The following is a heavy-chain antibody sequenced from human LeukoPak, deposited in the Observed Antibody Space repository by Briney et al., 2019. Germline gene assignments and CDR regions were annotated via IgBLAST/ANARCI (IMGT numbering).Heavy chain of an antibody. CDR2: ISYDGSNK. CDR1: GFTFSSYG. Sequence: GGSLRLSCAASGFTFSSYGMHWVRQAPGKGLEWVAVISYDGSNKYYADSVKGRFTISRDNSKNTLYLQMNSLRAEDTAVYYCARERGLYYDFWSGYPDALDYWGQGTLVTVSS. V-gene: IGHV3-30*03. J-gene: IGHJ4*02. D-gene: IGHD3-3*01. CDR3: ARERGLYYDFWSGYPDALDY.